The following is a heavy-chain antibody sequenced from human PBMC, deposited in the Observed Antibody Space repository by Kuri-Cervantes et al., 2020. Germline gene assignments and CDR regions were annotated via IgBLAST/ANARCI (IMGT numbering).Heavy chain of an antibody. J-gene: IGHJ6*02. CDR1: GYTFTGYY. CDR3: AKGTSPHIVVVPAAREGVPHKYYYYYYGMDV. D-gene: IGHD2-2*01. Sequence: ASVKVSCKASGYTFTGYYMHWVRQAPGQGLEWMGWINPNSGGTNYAQKFQGRVTMTRDTSISTAYMELSRLRSDDTALYYCAKGTSPHIVVVPAAREGVPHKYYYYYYGMDVWGQGTTVTVSS. CDR2: INPNSGGT. V-gene: IGHV1-2*02.